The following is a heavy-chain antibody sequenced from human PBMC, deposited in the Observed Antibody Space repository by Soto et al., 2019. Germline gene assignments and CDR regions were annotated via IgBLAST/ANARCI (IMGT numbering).Heavy chain of an antibody. CDR3: ARAPVVGATKYYFDY. Sequence: EVELVETGGGLIQPGGSLRLSCAASGFTVNNNYMSWVRQAPGKGLEWVSVIYSGGSTYYAESVKGRFTISRDNSKNTVYLQMNNLRVEDTAVYYCARAPVVGATKYYFDYWGQGTLVTVSS. CDR2: IYSGGST. CDR1: GFTVNNNY. V-gene: IGHV3-53*02. D-gene: IGHD1-26*01. J-gene: IGHJ4*02.